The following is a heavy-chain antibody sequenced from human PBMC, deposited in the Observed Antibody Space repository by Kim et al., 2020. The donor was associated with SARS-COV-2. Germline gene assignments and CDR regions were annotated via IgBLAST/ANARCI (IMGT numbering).Heavy chain of an antibody. V-gene: IGHV7-4-1*02. CDR2: INTNTGNP. CDR3: ARVQKRTTVVTQGACGY. J-gene: IGHJ4*02. D-gene: IGHD4-17*01. Sequence: ASVKVSCKASGYTFTSYAMNWVRQAPGQGLEWMGWINTNTGNPTYAQGFTGRFVFSLDTSVSTAYLQISSLKAEDTAVYYCARVQKRTTVVTQGACGYWGQGTLVTVSS. CDR1: GYTFTSYA.